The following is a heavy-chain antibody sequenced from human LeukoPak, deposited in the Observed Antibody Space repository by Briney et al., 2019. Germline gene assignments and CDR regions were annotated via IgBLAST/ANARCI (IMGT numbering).Heavy chain of an antibody. CDR1: GGTFSSYA. CDR3: ARDRRDYYDSSGYLRDAFDI. D-gene: IGHD3-22*01. CDR2: IIPIFGTA. J-gene: IGHJ3*02. V-gene: IGHV1-69*05. Sequence: SVKVSFKASGGTFSSYAISWVRHAPGQRLEWMGRIIPIFGTANYAQKFQGRVTITTDESTSTAYMELSSLRSEDTAVYYCARDRRDYYDSSGYLRDAFDIWGQGTMVTVSS.